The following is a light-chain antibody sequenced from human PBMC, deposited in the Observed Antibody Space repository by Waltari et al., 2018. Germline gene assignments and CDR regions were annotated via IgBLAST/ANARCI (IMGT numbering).Light chain of an antibody. CDR2: WAS. J-gene: IGKJ5*01. Sequence: DIVMTQSPDFLAVSRGERATLTCKSSQSLFSTSNSKTYISWYQQKPGQPPKLLIYWASTRGSGVPDRFSGSGSGTDFTLTISSLQAEDVAVYYCHHYYIPPLTFGQGTRLEIK. CDR3: HHYYIPPLT. CDR1: QSLFSTSNSKTY. V-gene: IGKV4-1*01.